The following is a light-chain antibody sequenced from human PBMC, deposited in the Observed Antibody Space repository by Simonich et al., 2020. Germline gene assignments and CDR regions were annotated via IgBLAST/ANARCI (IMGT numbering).Light chain of an antibody. CDR1: ALPKQY. J-gene: IGLJ3*02. CDR3: QSYDSSNWV. V-gene: IGLV3-25*03. CDR2: KDS. Sequence: SYELTQPPSVSVSPGQTARITCSGDALPKQYAYWYQQKPGQAPVLVIYKDSERPSGIPERFSGSSSGTTVTLTISGVQAEDEADYYCQSYDSSNWVFGGGTKLTVL.